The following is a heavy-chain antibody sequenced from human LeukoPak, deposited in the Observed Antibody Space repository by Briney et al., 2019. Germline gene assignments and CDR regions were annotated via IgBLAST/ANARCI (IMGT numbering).Heavy chain of an antibody. CDR3: ARRISSWNVYIDK. CDR1: GGSLSGYY. D-gene: IGHD1-1*01. Sequence: TSETLSPTCTVSGGSLSGYYWSWIRQTPGKGLEWIGYIYSSGTTNYNRSLQSRVIISLDTPKNQFSLSVPSVTAADTAMYFCARRISSWNVYIDKWGQGIQVTVSS. J-gene: IGHJ4*02. V-gene: IGHV4-4*09. CDR2: IYSSGTT.